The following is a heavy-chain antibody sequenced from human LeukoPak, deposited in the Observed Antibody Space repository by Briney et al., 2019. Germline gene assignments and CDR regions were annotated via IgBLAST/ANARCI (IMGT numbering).Heavy chain of an antibody. CDR2: IIPIFGTA. CDR1: GGTFSSYA. J-gene: IGHJ4*02. Sequence: GASVKVSCKASGGTFSSYAISWVRRAPGQGLEWMGGIIPIFGTANYAQKFQGRVTITTDESTSTAYMELSSLRSEDTAVYYCARAYVGYCSSTSCYLDYFDYWGQGTLVTVSS. V-gene: IGHV1-69*05. CDR3: ARAYVGYCSSTSCYLDYFDY. D-gene: IGHD2-2*01.